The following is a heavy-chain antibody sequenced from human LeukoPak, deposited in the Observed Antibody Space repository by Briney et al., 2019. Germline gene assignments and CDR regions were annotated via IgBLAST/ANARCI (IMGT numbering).Heavy chain of an antibody. J-gene: IGHJ4*02. CDR2: ISASGGNS. D-gene: IGHD1-26*01. V-gene: IGHV3-23*01. Sequence: GGSLRLSCAASGFTFSSYSMNWVRQAPGRGLEWVSLISASGGNSYYADSVKGRFTVSRDSSKNTLHLQMNSLRAEDTAVHYCARDIELSCWGQGTLVTVSS. CDR1: GFTFSSYS. CDR3: ARDIELSC.